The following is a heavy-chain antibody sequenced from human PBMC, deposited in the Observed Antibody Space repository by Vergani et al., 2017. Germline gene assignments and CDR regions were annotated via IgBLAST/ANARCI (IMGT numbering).Heavy chain of an antibody. J-gene: IGHJ3*02. Sequence: QVQLQESGPGLVKPSQTLSLTCTVSGGSISSGGYYWSWIRQHPGKGLEWIGYIYYSGSTYYNPSLKSRVTRSVDTSKNQFSLKLSAVTAADTAVYYCARAPRDLAGQAFDIWGQGTMVTGSS. CDR2: IYYSGST. CDR3: ARAPRDLAGQAFDI. D-gene: IGHD6-19*01. CDR1: GGSISSGGYY. V-gene: IGHV4-31*03.